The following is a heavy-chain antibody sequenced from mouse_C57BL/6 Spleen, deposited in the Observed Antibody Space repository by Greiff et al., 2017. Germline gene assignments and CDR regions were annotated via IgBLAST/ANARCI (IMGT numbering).Heavy chain of an antibody. Sequence: DVKLVESGGGLVQPKGSLKLSCAASGFSFNTYAMNWVRQAPGKGLEWVARIRSKSNNYATYYADSVKDRVTISRDDSESMLYLQMNNLKTEDTAMYYCVRPLMVTGGFAYWGQGTLVTVSA. CDR3: VRPLMVTGGFAY. V-gene: IGHV10-1*01. D-gene: IGHD2-2*01. CDR2: IRSKSNNYAT. J-gene: IGHJ3*01. CDR1: GFSFNTYA.